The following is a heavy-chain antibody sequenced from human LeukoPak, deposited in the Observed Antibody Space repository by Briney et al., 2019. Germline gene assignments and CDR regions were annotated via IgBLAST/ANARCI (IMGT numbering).Heavy chain of an antibody. CDR3: ARHVGYCSSTSCYSNWFDP. J-gene: IGHJ5*02. Sequence: SETLSLTCTVSGGSISSYYWSWIRQPPGKGLERIGYIYTSGSTNYNPSLKSRVTISVDTSKNQFSLKLSSVTAADAAVYYCARHVGYCSSTSCYSNWFDPWGQGTLVTVSS. V-gene: IGHV4-4*09. CDR1: GGSISSYY. CDR2: IYTSGST. D-gene: IGHD2-2*01.